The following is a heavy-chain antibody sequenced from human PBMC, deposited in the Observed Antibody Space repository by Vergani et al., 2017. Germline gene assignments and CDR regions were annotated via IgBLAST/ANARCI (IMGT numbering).Heavy chain of an antibody. CDR3: ARDLGPAAMVMGGYFDY. Sequence: QVQLVESGGGVVQPGRSLRLSCAASGFTFSSYAMHWVRQAPGKGLEWVAVISYDGSNKYYADSVKGRFTISRDNSKNTLYLQMNSLRAEDTAVYDCARDLGPAAMVMGGYFDYWGQGTLVTVSS. D-gene: IGHD5-18*01. CDR1: GFTFSSYA. J-gene: IGHJ4*02. V-gene: IGHV3-30-3*01. CDR2: ISYDGSNK.